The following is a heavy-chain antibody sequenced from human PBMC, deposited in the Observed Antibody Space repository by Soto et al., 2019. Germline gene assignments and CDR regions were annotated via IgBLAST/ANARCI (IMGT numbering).Heavy chain of an antibody. Sequence: QLHLRESGPGLVKPSETLSLTCTVSGGSITSSSYYWGWIRQPPGKGLEWIGSIYYSGSTYYNPSLKSRVTISVDTSNIQFSLKLSSVTAADTAVYYCATQEVGGSYVYTFDPWGQGTLVTVSS. CDR3: ATQEVGGSYVYTFDP. D-gene: IGHD1-26*01. CDR2: IYYSGST. J-gene: IGHJ5*02. CDR1: GGSITSSSYY. V-gene: IGHV4-39*01.